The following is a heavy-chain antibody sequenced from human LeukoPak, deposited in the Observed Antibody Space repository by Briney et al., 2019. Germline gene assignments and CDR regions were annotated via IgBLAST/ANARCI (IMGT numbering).Heavy chain of an antibody. V-gene: IGHV3-21*01. CDR1: GFTFSRYI. Sequence: NAGGSLGLSCAASGFTFSRYIMNWVRQAPGKGLEWVSFISRDGSYIHYADSVKGRFTISRDNAKQSLYLQMSSLRAEDTAVYYCARHEGYSFDYWGQGTLVTVSS. J-gene: IGHJ4*02. CDR3: ARHEGYSFDY. CDR2: ISRDGSYI. D-gene: IGHD2-15*01.